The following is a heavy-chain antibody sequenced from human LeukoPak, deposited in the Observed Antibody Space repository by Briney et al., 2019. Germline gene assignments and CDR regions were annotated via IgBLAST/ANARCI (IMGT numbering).Heavy chain of an antibody. CDR2: FDPEDGET. J-gene: IGHJ4*02. Sequence: ASVKVSCKVSGNTLTELSMHWVRQAPGKGLEWMGGFDPEDGETIYAQKFQGRVTMTEDTSTDTAYMELSSLRSEDTAVYYCTRDPEVLWFGGYYFDYWGQGTLVTVSS. D-gene: IGHD3-10*01. CDR3: TRDPEVLWFGGYYFDY. V-gene: IGHV1-24*01. CDR1: GNTLTELS.